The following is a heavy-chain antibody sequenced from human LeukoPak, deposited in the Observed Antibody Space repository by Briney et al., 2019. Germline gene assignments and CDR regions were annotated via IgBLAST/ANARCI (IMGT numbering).Heavy chain of an antibody. Sequence: PGGSLRLSCAASGFTFSSYSMNWVRQAPGKGQEWVAYISSSSSTIYYADSVKGRFTISRDNAKNSLYLQMNSLRDEDTAVYYCARGGTTVVNRYSFDYWGQGTLVTVSS. D-gene: IGHD4-23*01. J-gene: IGHJ4*02. CDR3: ARGGTTVVNRYSFDY. CDR1: GFTFSSYS. CDR2: ISSSSSTI. V-gene: IGHV3-48*02.